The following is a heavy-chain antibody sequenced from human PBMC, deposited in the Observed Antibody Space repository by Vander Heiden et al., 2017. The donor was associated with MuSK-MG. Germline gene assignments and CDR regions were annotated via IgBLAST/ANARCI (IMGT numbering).Heavy chain of an antibody. CDR3: ARRVYGDYQDLFDY. J-gene: IGHJ4*02. CDR1: GYTFTNYW. D-gene: IGHD4-17*01. Sequence: EVQLVQSGAEVKKPGESLKISCQGSGYTFTNYWIAWVRQMPGKGLEWMGIIYPGDSDTRYSPSFQGQVTISADKSISTTYLQWSSLKASDTGIYYCARRVYGDYQDLFDYWGQGTLVTVSS. CDR2: IYPGDSDT. V-gene: IGHV5-51*01.